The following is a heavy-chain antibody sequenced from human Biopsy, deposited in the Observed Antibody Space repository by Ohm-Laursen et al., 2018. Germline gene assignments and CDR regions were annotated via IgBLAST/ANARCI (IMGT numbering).Heavy chain of an antibody. D-gene: IGHD3-22*01. CDR3: VRGVDYYDPYHYYALDV. CDR1: GESFNGYY. J-gene: IGHJ6*02. CDR2: INHSGRN. V-gene: IGHV4-34*01. Sequence: SETLSLPCAVYGESFNGYYWSWIRQTPGKGLEWIGEINHSGRNNYNPSLKSRVTISVDTSKNQFSLKVRSVTAADTAVYYCVRGVDYYDPYHYYALDVWGQGTTVTVSS.